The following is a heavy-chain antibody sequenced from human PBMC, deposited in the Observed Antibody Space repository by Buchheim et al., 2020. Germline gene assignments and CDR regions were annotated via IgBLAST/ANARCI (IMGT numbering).Heavy chain of an antibody. CDR1: GGTFSSYA. J-gene: IGHJ4*02. D-gene: IGHD6-19*01. V-gene: IGHV1-69*06. CDR2: IIPIFGTA. CDR3: ATERTTGYSSGWYYSPFDY. Sequence: QVQLVQSGAEVKKPGSSVKVSCKASGGTFSSYAISWVRQAPGQGLEWMGGIIPIFGTANYAQKFQGRVPITADKSTSTAYMELSSLRSEDTAVYYCATERTTGYSSGWYYSPFDYWGQGTL.